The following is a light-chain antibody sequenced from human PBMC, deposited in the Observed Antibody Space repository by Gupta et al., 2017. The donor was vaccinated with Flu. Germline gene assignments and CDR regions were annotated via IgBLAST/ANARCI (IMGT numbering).Light chain of an antibody. V-gene: IGLV2-8*01. J-gene: IGLJ3*02. CDR3: ASYVGSNLL. CDR1: STDIGNYNH. Sequence: QSDLTQPPSASGSPGQSVTISCTGTSTDIGNYNHVSWYQHHPDKAPRLLIFEVRERPSGVPYRFAGCKSGNTASLTVSGLQVDDEGIYYCASYVGSNLLFGGGTKLTVL. CDR2: EVR.